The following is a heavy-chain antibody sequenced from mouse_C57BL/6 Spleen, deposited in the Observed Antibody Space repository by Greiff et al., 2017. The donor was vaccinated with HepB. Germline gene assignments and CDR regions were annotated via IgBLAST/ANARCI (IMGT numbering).Heavy chain of an antibody. D-gene: IGHD1-1*01. CDR2: IDPSDSYT. Sequence: QVQLQQPGAELVMPGASVKLSCKASGYTFTSYWMHWVKQRPGQGLEWIGEIDPSDSYTNYNQKFKGKSTLTVDKSSSTAYMQLSSLTSEDSAVYYCARGVTTGYAMDYWGQGTSVTVSS. J-gene: IGHJ4*01. CDR1: GYTFTSYW. V-gene: IGHV1-69*01. CDR3: ARGVTTGYAMDY.